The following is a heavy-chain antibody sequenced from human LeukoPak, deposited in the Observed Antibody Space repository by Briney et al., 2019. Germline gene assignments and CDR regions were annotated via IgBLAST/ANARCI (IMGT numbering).Heavy chain of an antibody. CDR2: INPSGGST. J-gene: IGHJ4*02. CDR3: ARDAHSSIAAAGTGY. V-gene: IGHV1-46*01. CDR1: GYTFTSYY. Sequence: GASVKVSCKASGYTFTSYYMHWVRQAPGQGLEWMGIINPSGGSTSYAQKFQGRVTMTRDTSTSTVYMELSSLRSEDTAVYYCARDAHSSIAAAGTGYWGQGTLVTVSS. D-gene: IGHD6-13*01.